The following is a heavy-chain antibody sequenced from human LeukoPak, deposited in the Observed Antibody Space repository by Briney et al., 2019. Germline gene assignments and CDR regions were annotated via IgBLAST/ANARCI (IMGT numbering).Heavy chain of an antibody. V-gene: IGHV1-69*05. CDR1: GGTFSSYA. D-gene: IGHD3-10*01. J-gene: IGHJ6*03. CDR3: ARGNNYYGSGSYYPPYYYYYMDV. CDR2: IIPIFGTA. Sequence: GSSVKVSCKASGGTFSSYAISWVRQAPGQGLEWMGGIIPIFGTANYAQKFQGRVTITTDESTSTAYMELSSLRSEDTAVYYCARGNNYYGSGSYYPPYYYYYMDVWGKGTTVTVSS.